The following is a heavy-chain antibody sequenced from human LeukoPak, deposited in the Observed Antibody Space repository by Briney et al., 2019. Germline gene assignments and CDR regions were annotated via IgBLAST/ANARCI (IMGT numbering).Heavy chain of an antibody. V-gene: IGHV4-39*01. CDR1: GGSISSSSYY. Sequence: PSETLSLTCTVSGGSISSSSYYWGWIRQPPGKGLEWIGSIYYSGSTYYNPSLKSRVTISVDTSKNQFSLKLSSVTAADTAVYYCARLYGSGSYVNPDYWGQGTLVTVSS. CDR3: ARLYGSGSYVNPDY. CDR2: IYYSGST. J-gene: IGHJ4*02. D-gene: IGHD3-10*01.